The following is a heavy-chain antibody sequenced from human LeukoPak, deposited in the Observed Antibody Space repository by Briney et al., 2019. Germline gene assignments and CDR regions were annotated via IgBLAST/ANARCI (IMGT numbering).Heavy chain of an antibody. Sequence: SQTLSLTCAVSGGSLSSGGYYWSWIRQRPGKGLEWIGYTYSSGRTFYNPSLKSRLTILEDTFANQFSLRLNSVTAADTAMYYCATGVDAFDMWGQGTMVTVSS. J-gene: IGHJ3*02. CDR3: ATGVDAFDM. CDR2: TYSSGRT. V-gene: IGHV4-31*11. CDR1: GGSLSSGGYY.